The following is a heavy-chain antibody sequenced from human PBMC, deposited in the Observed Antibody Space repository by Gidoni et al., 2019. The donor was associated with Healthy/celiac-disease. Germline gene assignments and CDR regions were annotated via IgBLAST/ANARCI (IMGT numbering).Heavy chain of an antibody. CDR3: AKDRRKYFDY. V-gene: IGHV3-30*02. Sequence: QVQLVESGGGVVQPGGSLRLSCAASGFTFSSYGMHWVRQAPGKGLEWVAFIRYDGSNKYYADSVKGRFTISRDNSKNTLYLQMNSLRAEDTAVYYCAKDRRKYFDYWGQRTLVTVSS. CDR1: GFTFSSYG. J-gene: IGHJ4*02. CDR2: IRYDGSNK.